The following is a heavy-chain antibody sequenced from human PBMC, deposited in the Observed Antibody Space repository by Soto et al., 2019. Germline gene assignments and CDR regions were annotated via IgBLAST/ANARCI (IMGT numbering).Heavy chain of an antibody. CDR1: GFTFSSYA. Sequence: EVQLLESGGDLVQPGGSLRLSCAASGFTFSSYAMSWVRQAPGKGLEWVSGISSSGSSTYYADSVKGRFTISRDTFKSTMYLQMNSLRAEDTALYYCTKTFRPSNDYGGNSGDWGQGTLVTVSS. V-gene: IGHV3-23*01. CDR2: ISSSGSST. D-gene: IGHD4-17*01. J-gene: IGHJ4*02. CDR3: TKTFRPSNDYGGNSGD.